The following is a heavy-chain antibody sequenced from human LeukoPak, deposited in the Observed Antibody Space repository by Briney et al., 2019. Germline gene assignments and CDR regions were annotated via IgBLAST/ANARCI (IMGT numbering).Heavy chain of an antibody. V-gene: IGHV5-51*01. CDR3: ARLWRGVPAATRGVDC. Sequence: GESLKISCKGSGYHFATYWIVWVRPMPGKGLEWMGIIYPGDSDTRYSPSFQGQVTISADKSISTAYLQWSSLKASDTAMYYCARLWRGVPAATRGVDCWGQGTLVTVSS. CDR2: IYPGDSDT. CDR1: GYHFATYW. D-gene: IGHD2-2*01. J-gene: IGHJ4*02.